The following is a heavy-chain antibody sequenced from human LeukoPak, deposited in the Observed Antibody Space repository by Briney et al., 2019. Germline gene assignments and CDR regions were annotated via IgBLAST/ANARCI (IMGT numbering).Heavy chain of an antibody. CDR3: AGPGYSYGGGFDP. CDR2: ISYDGSDI. V-gene: IGHV3-30-3*01. D-gene: IGHD5-18*01. J-gene: IGHJ5*02. CDR1: GFTFSSYA. Sequence: PGGSLRLSCAASGFTFSSYAMHWVRQAPGKGLEWVAVISYDGSDIYYTDSVKGRFTISRDNSKNTLYLQMDSLRAEDTAVYYCAGPGYSYGGGFDPWGQGTLVTVSS.